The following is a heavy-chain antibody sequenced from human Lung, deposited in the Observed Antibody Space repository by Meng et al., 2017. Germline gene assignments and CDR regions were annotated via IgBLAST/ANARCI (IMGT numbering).Heavy chain of an antibody. CDR3: AKDLSKQQQLGELDY. Sequence: QVQLVESGGGVVQPGRSLRISCAASGFTFSSYGMHWVRQAPGKGLEWVAVISYDGSNKYYADSVKGRFTISRDNSKNTLYLQMNSLRAEDTAVYYCAKDLSKQQQLGELDYWGQGTLVTVSS. J-gene: IGHJ4*02. D-gene: IGHD6-13*01. CDR1: GFTFSSYG. CDR2: ISYDGSNK. V-gene: IGHV3-30*18.